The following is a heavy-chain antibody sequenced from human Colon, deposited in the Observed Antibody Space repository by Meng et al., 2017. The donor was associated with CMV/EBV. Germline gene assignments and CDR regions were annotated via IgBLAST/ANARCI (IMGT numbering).Heavy chain of an antibody. V-gene: IGHV3-48*03. CDR3: ARCGFDHHYFGMDV. CDR1: GFSFNYYE. J-gene: IGHJ6*02. D-gene: IGHD3-9*01. CDR2: MSSSGSIS. Sequence: GESLKISCEASGFSFNYYEMNWVRQAPGKGLEWISYMSSSGSISYYADSVKGRFTISRDNAKNSLYLQMNSLRAEDTAVYYCARCGFDHHYFGMDVWGQGTTVTVSS.